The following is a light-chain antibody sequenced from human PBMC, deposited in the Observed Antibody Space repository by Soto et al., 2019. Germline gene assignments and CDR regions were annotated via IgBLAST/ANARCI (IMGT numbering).Light chain of an antibody. CDR2: DVS. CDR3: SSFTRSNPYV. V-gene: IGLV2-14*03. CDR1: SSDVGAYNY. J-gene: IGLJ1*01. Sequence: QYALTQPASVSGSPGQSITISCTGTSSDVGAYNYVSWYQQHPGKVPKLMIYDVSDRPSGVSNRFSGSKSGNTASLTISGLQAEDEADYYCSSFTRSNPYVFGTGTKLTVL.